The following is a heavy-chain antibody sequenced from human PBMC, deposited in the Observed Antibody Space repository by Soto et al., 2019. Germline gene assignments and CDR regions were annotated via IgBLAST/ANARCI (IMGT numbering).Heavy chain of an antibody. CDR3: ARDRIVGAEVPYYFDY. V-gene: IGHV1-69*13. CDR1: GGTFSSYA. D-gene: IGHD1-26*01. Sequence: SVKVSCKASGGTFSSYAISWGRQAPGQGLEWMGGIIPIFGTANYAQKFQGRVTITADESTSTAYMELSSLRSEDTAVYYCARDRIVGAEVPYYFDYWGQGTLVTVSS. CDR2: IIPIFGTA. J-gene: IGHJ4*02.